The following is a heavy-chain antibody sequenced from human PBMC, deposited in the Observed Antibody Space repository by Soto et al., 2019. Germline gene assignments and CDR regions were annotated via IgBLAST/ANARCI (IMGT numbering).Heavy chain of an antibody. V-gene: IGHV4-61*01. CDR2: VYYNGRS. CDR1: GGSIRGSTDY. CDR3: ARDRSSSWYDV. J-gene: IGHJ4*02. D-gene: IGHD2-2*01. Sequence: TSETLSLTCIVSGGSIRGSTDYWSWIRQPPGRGLEWIGYVYYNGRSNSNPALKNRVTISVDTSNNQFSLRLRSVTTADTAIYYCARDRSSSWYDVWGQGTPVTVSS.